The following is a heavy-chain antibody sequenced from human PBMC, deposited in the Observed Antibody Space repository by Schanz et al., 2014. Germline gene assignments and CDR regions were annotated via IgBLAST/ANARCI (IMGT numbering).Heavy chain of an antibody. V-gene: IGHV4-34*01. J-gene: IGHJ4*02. CDR3: ARLYCSTPGCYVSPNGFAKDY. CDR1: GGSFSGYY. CDR2: INQRGDT. Sequence: QVQLQQWGAGLLKPSETLSLTCAVSGGSFSGYYWSWIRQPPDTGLEWIGEINQRGDTNYNPSLKSRFPISVDPSNTQFPLNLRSVTAADTAVYYCARLYCSTPGCYVSPNGFAKDYWGQGTLVTVSS. D-gene: IGHD2-2*01.